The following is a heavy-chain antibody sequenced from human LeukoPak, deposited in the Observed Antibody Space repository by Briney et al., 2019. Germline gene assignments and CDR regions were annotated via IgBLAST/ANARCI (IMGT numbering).Heavy chain of an antibody. Sequence: GASVTVSFMASGYTVTSYHMHWVRQAAGQGLAWMGVLNPTGGSSRFARKFQGRATLNRATSTSTVYMELSSLISEDTAVYYCGSVYKYGMDVWGQGTTVIVSS. CDR3: GSVYKYGMDV. V-gene: IGHV1-46*01. CDR1: GYTVTSYH. J-gene: IGHJ6*02. CDR2: LNPTGGSS.